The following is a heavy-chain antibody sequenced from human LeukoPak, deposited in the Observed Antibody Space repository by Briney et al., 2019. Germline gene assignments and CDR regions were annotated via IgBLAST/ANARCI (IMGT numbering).Heavy chain of an antibody. CDR1: GFTFSSYA. Sequence: PGGSLRLSCAASGFTFSSYAMSWVRQAPGKGLEWVSAISGSGGSTYYADSVKGRFTISRDNSKSTLYLQMNSLRAEDTAVYYCAKKGFGGSGSYYRLVDYWGQGTLVTVSS. V-gene: IGHV3-23*01. D-gene: IGHD3-10*01. CDR3: AKKGFGGSGSYYRLVDY. CDR2: ISGSGGST. J-gene: IGHJ4*02.